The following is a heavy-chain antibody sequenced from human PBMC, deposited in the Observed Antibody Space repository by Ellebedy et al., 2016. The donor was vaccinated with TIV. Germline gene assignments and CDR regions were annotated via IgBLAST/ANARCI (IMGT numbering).Heavy chain of an antibody. CDR1: GGSIRSSSYY. J-gene: IGHJ4*02. D-gene: IGHD3-10*01. Sequence: MPSETLSLTCTVSGGSIRSSSYYWGWIRQPPGKGLEWIGSIYYSGSTYYNPSLESRVTISGDTSRNQFSLKVTSVTAADTAVYYCARDEGGSGSLSYWGQGTLVTVSS. CDR2: IYYSGST. CDR3: ARDEGGSGSLSY. V-gene: IGHV4-39*02.